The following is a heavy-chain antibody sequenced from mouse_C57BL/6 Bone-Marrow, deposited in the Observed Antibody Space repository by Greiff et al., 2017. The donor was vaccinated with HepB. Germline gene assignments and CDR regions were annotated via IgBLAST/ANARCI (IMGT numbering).Heavy chain of an antibody. J-gene: IGHJ1*03. CDR2: INYDGSST. CDR3: ATYHWYFDV. Sequence: EVMLVESEGGLVQPGSSMKFSCTASGFTFSDYYMAWVRQVPEKGLEWVANINYDGSSTYYLDSLKSRFIISRDNAKNILYLQLSSLKSEDTATYYCATYHWYFDVWGTGTTVTVSS. V-gene: IGHV5-16*01. CDR1: GFTFSDYY.